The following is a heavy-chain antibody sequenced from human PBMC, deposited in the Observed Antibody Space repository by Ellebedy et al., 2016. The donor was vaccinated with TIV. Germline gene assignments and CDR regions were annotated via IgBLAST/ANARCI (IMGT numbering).Heavy chain of an antibody. CDR2: IISGGST. V-gene: IGHV3-64*01. Sequence: GGSLRLSCAASGFTFTTYPMHWVRQAPGRGLEYVSSIISGGSTSYANSVKGRFTISRDNSKNTLYLQMGSVRAEDTGVYYCARDYTSGWSFDYWGQGTLVTVSS. CDR1: GFTFTTYP. CDR3: ARDYTSGWSFDY. J-gene: IGHJ4*02. D-gene: IGHD6-19*01.